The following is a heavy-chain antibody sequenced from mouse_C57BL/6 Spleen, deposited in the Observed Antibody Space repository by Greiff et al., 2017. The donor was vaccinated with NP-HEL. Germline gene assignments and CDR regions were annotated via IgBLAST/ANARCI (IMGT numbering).Heavy chain of an antibody. V-gene: IGHV1-53*01. D-gene: IGHD1-1*01. Sequence: QVHVKQPGTELVKPGASVKLSCKASGYTFTSYWMHWVKQRPGQGLEWIGNINPSNGGTNYNEKFKSKATLTVDKSSSTAYMQLSSLTSEDSAVYYCARKGILRYYAIDYWGQGTSVTVSS. J-gene: IGHJ4*01. CDR1: GYTFTSYW. CDR2: INPSNGGT. CDR3: ARKGILRYYAIDY.